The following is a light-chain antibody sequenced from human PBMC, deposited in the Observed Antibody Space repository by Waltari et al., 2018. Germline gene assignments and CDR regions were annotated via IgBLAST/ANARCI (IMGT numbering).Light chain of an antibody. CDR3: QQYGSSPRT. CDR1: QSVTSNY. V-gene: IGKV3-20*01. CDR2: GAS. Sequence: EIVMTQSPATLSVSPGKSATLSCRTIQSVTSNYLAWYQQKPGQAPRLPIYGASSRATGIPDRFSGSGSGTDFTLTISRLEPEDFAVYYCQQYGSSPRTFGQGTKVEIK. J-gene: IGKJ1*01.